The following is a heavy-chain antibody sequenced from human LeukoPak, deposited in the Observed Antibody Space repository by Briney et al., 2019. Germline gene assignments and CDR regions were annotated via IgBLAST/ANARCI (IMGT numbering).Heavy chain of an antibody. Sequence: SETLSLTCAVYGGSFSGYYWSWIRQPPGKGLEWIGEINHSGSTNYNPSLKSRVTISVDRSKNQFSLKLSSVTAADTAVYYCARDRKEGYGSGPFDYWGQGTLVTVSS. CDR1: GGSFSGYY. J-gene: IGHJ4*02. CDR3: ARDRKEGYGSGPFDY. V-gene: IGHV4-34*01. D-gene: IGHD3-10*01. CDR2: INHSGST.